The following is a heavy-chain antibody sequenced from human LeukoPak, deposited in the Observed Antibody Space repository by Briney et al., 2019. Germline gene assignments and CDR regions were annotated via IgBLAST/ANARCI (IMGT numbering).Heavy chain of an antibody. CDR1: GFTFSSYA. V-gene: IGHV3-7*01. D-gene: IGHD6-19*01. CDR2: IKQDGSET. Sequence: GGSLRLSCAASGFTFSSYAMSWVCQAPGKGLEWVANIKQDGSETYYVDSVKGRFTISRDNAKNSLSLQMNSLRAEDTAVYYCARQRGSGCLDYWGQGTLVTVSS. CDR3: ARQRGSGCLDY. J-gene: IGHJ4*02.